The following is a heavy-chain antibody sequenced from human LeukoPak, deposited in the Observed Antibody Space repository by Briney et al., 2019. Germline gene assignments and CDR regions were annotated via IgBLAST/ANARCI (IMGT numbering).Heavy chain of an antibody. CDR2: ISAYNGNT. CDR1: GYTFTGYY. V-gene: IGHV1-18*04. J-gene: IGHJ4*02. CDR3: ARDSGSYATYYFDY. D-gene: IGHD1-26*01. Sequence: ASVKVSCKASGYTFTGYYMHWVRQAPGQGLEWMGWISAYNGNTNYAQKLQGRVTMTTDTSTSTAYMELRSLRSDDTAVYYCARDSGSYATYYFDYWGQGTLVTVSS.